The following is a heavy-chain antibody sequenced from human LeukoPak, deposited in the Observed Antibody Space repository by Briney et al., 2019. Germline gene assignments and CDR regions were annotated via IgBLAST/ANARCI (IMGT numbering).Heavy chain of an antibody. CDR3: AKDGGSLGEVRD. D-gene: IGHD3-16*01. V-gene: IGHV3-23*01. Sequence: PGGSLRLSCTASGFTFTNYGMNWVRQAPGKGLEWVSVISGGGGSTYYADSVMGRFTISRDNSKDTLYLHMKSLRAEDTAVYYCAKDGGSLGEVRDWGQGTLVTVSS. CDR1: GFTFTNYG. CDR2: ISGGGGST. J-gene: IGHJ4*02.